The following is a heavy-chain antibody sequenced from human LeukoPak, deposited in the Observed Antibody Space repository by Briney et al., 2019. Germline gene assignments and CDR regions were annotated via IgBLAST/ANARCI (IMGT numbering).Heavy chain of an antibody. CDR2: VIPIFGTA. D-gene: IGHD6-13*01. V-gene: IGHV1-69*01. J-gene: IGHJ4*02. Sequence: ASVKVSCKASGGTLSSCAISWVRQAPGQGLEWMGGVIPIFGTANYAQKFQGRGTITADESTSTAYMELRSLSSEDTAVYYCARGSYSSSWYDGYYFDYWGQGTLVTVSS. CDR3: ARGSYSSSWYDGYYFDY. CDR1: GGTLSSCA.